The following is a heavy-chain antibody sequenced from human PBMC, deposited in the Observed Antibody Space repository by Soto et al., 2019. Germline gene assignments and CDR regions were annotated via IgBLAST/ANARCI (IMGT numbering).Heavy chain of an antibody. V-gene: IGHV1-46*03. CDR2: INPSGGST. J-gene: IGHJ5*02. CDR1: GYTFTTYY. CDR3: ARGPGIMGHSGFTYNWFDP. D-gene: IGHD2-8*01. Sequence: ASVKVSCKASGYTFTTYYMHWVRRAPGQGLEWMGIINPSGGSTTYAQKFQGRVTMTRDTSTSTVYMELSSLRSEDTAVYYCARGPGIMGHSGFTYNWFDPWGQGTLVTVSS.